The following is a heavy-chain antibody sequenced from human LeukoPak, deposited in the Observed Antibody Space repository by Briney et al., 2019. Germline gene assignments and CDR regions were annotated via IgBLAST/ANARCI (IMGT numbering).Heavy chain of an antibody. CDR2: IYHSGGT. Sequence: SETLSLTCSVSGDSVSRSDSYWDWIRQPPGKGLEWIGTIYHSGGTYYSPSLKSRVTMSVDPSNSQFSLNLRSVTAADTAVYYCARRRYYDGSGYLEWGQGTLLSVSS. V-gene: IGHV4-39*01. CDR3: ARRRYYDGSGYLE. CDR1: GDSVSRSDSY. J-gene: IGHJ1*01. D-gene: IGHD3-22*01.